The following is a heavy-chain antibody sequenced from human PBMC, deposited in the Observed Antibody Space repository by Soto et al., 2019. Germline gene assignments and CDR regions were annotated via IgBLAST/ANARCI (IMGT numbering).Heavy chain of an antibody. CDR2: IVVGSGNT. D-gene: IGHD3-3*01. J-gene: IGHJ3*02. V-gene: IGHV1-58*01. Sequence: VASVKVPCKASGWTFTSSAVQWVRQARGQRLEWIGWIVVGSGNTNYAQKFQERVTITRDMSTSTAYMELSSLRSEDTAVYYCAADSRQGRFLEWLSAFDIWGQGTMVTVSS. CDR3: AADSRQGRFLEWLSAFDI. CDR1: GWTFTSSA.